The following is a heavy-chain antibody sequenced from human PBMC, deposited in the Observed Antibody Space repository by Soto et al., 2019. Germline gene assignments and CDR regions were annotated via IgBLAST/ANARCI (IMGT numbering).Heavy chain of an antibody. J-gene: IGHJ4*02. D-gene: IGHD2-8*01. V-gene: IGHV3-30*18. CDR2: ISYDGSNK. CDR3: ANGMLFDY. Sequence: GSLRLSCAASGFTFSSYGMHWVRQAPGKGLEGVAVISYDGSNKYYADSVRGRFTISRDNSKNTLYLQMNSLRAEDTAVYYCANGMLFDYWGQGTLVTVSS. CDR1: GFTFSSYG.